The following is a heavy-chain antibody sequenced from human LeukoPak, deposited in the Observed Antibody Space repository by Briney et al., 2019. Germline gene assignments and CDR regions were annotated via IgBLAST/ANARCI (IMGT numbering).Heavy chain of an antibody. CDR2: ISWNSGSI. D-gene: IGHD3-9*01. J-gene: IGHJ4*02. Sequence: GRSLRLSCAASGFTFDDYAMHWVRQAPGKGLEWVSGISWNSGSIGYADSVKGRFTISRDNAKNSLYLQMNSLRAEGTALYYCAKGDLRYFDWSPFDYWGQGTLVTVSS. CDR1: GFTFDDYA. CDR3: AKGDLRYFDWSPFDY. V-gene: IGHV3-9*01.